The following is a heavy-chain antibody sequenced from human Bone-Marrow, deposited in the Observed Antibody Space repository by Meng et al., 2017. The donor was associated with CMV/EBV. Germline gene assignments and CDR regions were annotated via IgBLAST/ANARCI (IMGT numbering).Heavy chain of an antibody. V-gene: IGHV3-48*03. CDR2: ISTSGTTM. D-gene: IGHD7-27*01. CDR1: GFTFGGYE. CDR3: ARDLHWGCFDY. Sequence: GESLKISCAASGFTFGGYEMNWVRQAPGKGLEWVSYISTSGTTMYYADSVKGRFTISRDSAKDSLYLQMNSLRAEDTAVYYCARDLHWGCFDYWGRGTLVTVS. J-gene: IGHJ4*02.